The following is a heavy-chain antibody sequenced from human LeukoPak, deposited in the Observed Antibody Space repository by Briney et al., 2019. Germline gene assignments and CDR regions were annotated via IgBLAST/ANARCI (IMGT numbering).Heavy chain of an antibody. CDR1: GFTVSSNY. D-gene: IGHD2-21*02. V-gene: IGHV3-66*01. CDR2: IYSGGST. Sequence: QTGGSLRLSCAASGFTVSSNYMSWVRQAPGKGLEWVSVIYSGGSTYYAGSVKGRFTISRDNSKNTLYLQINSLRAEDTAVYYCARRTRTAGDYWGQGTLVTVSS. J-gene: IGHJ4*02. CDR3: ARRTRTAGDY.